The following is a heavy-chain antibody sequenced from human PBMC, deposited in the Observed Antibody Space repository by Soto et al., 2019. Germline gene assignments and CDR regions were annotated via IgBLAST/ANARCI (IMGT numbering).Heavy chain of an antibody. CDR3: ARGGIAVAGTQPEYFQH. Sequence: PSETLYLTCTVSGGSISSSSYYWGWIRQPPGKGLEWIGSIYYSGSTYYNPSLKSRVTISVDTSKNQFSLKLSSVTAADTAVYYCARGGIAVAGTQPEYFQHWGQGTLVTVSS. J-gene: IGHJ1*01. V-gene: IGHV4-39*01. D-gene: IGHD6-19*01. CDR1: GGSISSSSYY. CDR2: IYYSGST.